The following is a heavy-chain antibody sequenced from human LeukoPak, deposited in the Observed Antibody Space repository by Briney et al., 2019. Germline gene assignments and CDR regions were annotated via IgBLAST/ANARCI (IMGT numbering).Heavy chain of an antibody. V-gene: IGHV1-18*01. J-gene: IGHJ6*02. D-gene: IGHD4-11*01. CDR3: AREEDTGYSKHYGMDV. CDR1: GYTFTSYG. Sequence: ASVRVSCKASGYTFTSYGISWVRQAPGQGLEWMGWISAYNGNTNYAQKLQGRVTMTTDTSTSTAYMELRSLRSDDTAVYYCAREEDTGYSKHYGMDVWGQGTTVTASS. CDR2: ISAYNGNT.